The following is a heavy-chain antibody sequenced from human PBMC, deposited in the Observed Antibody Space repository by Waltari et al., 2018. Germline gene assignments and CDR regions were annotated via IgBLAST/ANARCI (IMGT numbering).Heavy chain of an antibody. Sequence: EVQLVESGGGLVQPGGSLRLSCVASGFTFSDYAMGWVRQAPGNGLDLGPGIYRSGTTIYADSAKGRFTTSRDNSENSVYLQMSSLRLDDTAVYHCVKGKYYYESWGYYPMDHWGQGTLVTVSS. D-gene: IGHD3-22*01. CDR1: GFTFSDYA. CDR3: VKGKYYYESWGYYPMDH. CDR2: IYRSGTT. V-gene: IGHV3-23*05. J-gene: IGHJ4*02.